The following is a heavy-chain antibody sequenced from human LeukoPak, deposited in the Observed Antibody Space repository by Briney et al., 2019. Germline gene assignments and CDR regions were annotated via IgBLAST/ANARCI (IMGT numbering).Heavy chain of an antibody. D-gene: IGHD6-19*01. CDR2: ISAYNGNT. V-gene: IGHV1-18*04. J-gene: IGHJ5*02. CDR3: ARRYIAVAGTSWFDP. CDR1: GYTFTSYG. Sequence: ASVKVSCKASGYTFTSYGISWVRQAPGQGLEWMGWISAYNGNTNYAQKLQGRVTMTTDTSTSTAYMKLRSLRSDDTAVYYCARRYIAVAGTSWFDPWGQGTLVTVSS.